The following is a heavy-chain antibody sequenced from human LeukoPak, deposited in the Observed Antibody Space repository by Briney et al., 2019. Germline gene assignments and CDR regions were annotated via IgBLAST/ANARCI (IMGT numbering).Heavy chain of an antibody. CDR2: ISGSGGST. D-gene: IGHD3-22*01. J-gene: IGHJ4*02. CDR3: AKDRRVLNYYDSSGYPDS. Sequence: PGGSLRLSCAAYGFTFSSYAMSWVRQAPGKGLEWVSTISGSGGSTYYADSVKGRFTISRDNSKNTLSLQVISLGAEDTAVYYCAKDRRVLNYYDSSGYPDSWGQGTLVTVSS. V-gene: IGHV3-23*01. CDR1: GFTFSSYA.